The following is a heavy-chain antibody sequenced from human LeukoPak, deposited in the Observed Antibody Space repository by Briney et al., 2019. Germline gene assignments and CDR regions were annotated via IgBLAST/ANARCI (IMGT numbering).Heavy chain of an antibody. Sequence: GGSLRLSCTASGFTFSSYTMHWVRRAPGKGLEWVAFIRYDGINKYYADSVKGRFTISRDSFKNTLYLQMNSLRPEDTAVYYCAKEGDYYGSGSYRDGFDIWGQGTRATVSS. CDR1: GFTFSSYT. J-gene: IGHJ3*02. CDR3: AKEGDYYGSGSYRDGFDI. V-gene: IGHV3-30*02. CDR2: IRYDGINK. D-gene: IGHD3-10*01.